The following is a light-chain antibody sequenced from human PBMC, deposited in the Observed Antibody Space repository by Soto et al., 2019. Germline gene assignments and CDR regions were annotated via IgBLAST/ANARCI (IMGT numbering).Light chain of an antibody. CDR3: RQRSNWPLVT. V-gene: IGKV3-11*01. J-gene: IGKJ3*01. CDR2: DAS. Sequence: EIVLTQSPATLSLSPGERATLSCRASQSVSSYLSWDQQKPGQAPRLLIYDASNRATGIPPKFSGSGSETDFTLTISSLVLEGVAFYCCRQRSNWPLVTFRAGTKVDI. CDR1: QSVSSY.